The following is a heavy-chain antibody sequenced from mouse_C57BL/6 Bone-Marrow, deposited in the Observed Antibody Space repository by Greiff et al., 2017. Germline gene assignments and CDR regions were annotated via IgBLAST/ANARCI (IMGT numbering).Heavy chain of an antibody. CDR2: INPSSGYT. Sequence: QVQLQQSGAELARPGASVKMSCKASGYTFTSYTMPWVKQRPGQGLEWIGYINPSSGYTKYNQKFKDKATLTADKSSSTAYMQLSSLTSEDSAVYYCARLGRGGYFDYWGQGTTLTVSS. J-gene: IGHJ2*01. CDR1: GYTFTSYT. V-gene: IGHV1-4*01. D-gene: IGHD4-1*01. CDR3: ARLGRGGYFDY.